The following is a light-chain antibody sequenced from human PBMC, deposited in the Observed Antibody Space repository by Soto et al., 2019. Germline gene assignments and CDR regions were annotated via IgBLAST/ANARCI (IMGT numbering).Light chain of an antibody. CDR3: QSYYSSLSGWV. CDR1: SSNIGAGYD. Sequence: QSVLTQPPSVSGAPGQRVTISCTGSSSNIGAGYDVHWYQQLPGTAPKLLISGNSNRPSGVPDRFSGSKSGTSASLAITGLQADHEADYYCQSYYSSLSGWVFGGGTKLTVL. V-gene: IGLV1-40*01. J-gene: IGLJ3*02. CDR2: GNS.